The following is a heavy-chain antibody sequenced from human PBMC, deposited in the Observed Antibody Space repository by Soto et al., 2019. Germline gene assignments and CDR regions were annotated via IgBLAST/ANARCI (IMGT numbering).Heavy chain of an antibody. D-gene: IGHD1-26*01. CDR3: SKGNSGSPPYYYYYYGMDV. CDR1: GFTFSSYG. CDR2: ISYDGSNK. J-gene: IGHJ6*02. Sequence: PGGSLRLSCAASGFTFSSYGMHWVRQAPGKGLEWVAVISYDGSNKYYADSVKGRFTISRDNSKNTLYLQMNSLRAEDTAVYYCSKGNSGSPPYYYYYYGMDVWGQGTTVTVSS. V-gene: IGHV3-30*18.